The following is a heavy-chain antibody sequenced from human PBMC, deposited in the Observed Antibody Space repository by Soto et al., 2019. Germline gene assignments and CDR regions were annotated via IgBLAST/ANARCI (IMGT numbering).Heavy chain of an antibody. CDR2: ISAYNGNT. D-gene: IGHD2-15*01. CDR3: ARPAVGTVVRNQGFDP. V-gene: IGHV1-18*01. J-gene: IGHJ5*02. CDR1: GYTFTSYG. Sequence: QVQLVQSGAXVXXXGASVKVSCKASGYTFTSYGISWVRQAPGQGLEWMGWISAYNGNTNYAQKLQGRVTMTTDTSTSTAYMELRSLRSDDTAVYYCARPAVGTVVRNQGFDPWGQGTLVTVSS.